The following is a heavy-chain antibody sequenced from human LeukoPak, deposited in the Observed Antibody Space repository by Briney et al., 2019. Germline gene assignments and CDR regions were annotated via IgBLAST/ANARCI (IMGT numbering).Heavy chain of an antibody. D-gene: IGHD5-18*01. CDR2: INPNSGGT. J-gene: IGHJ5*02. V-gene: IGHV1-2*02. CDR1: GYTFTGYY. Sequence: ASVKVSCKASGYTFTGYYMHWVRQAPGQGLEWMGWINPNSGGTNYAQRSQGRVTMTRDTSISTAYIELSRLTSDDTAVYYCARDFPIQIWTRTPWFDPWGQGTLVTVSS. CDR3: ARDFPIQIWTRTPWFDP.